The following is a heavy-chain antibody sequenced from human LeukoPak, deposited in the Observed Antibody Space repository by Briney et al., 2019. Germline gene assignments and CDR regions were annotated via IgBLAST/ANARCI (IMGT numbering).Heavy chain of an antibody. CDR2: IYHSGST. D-gene: IGHD2/OR15-2a*01. CDR1: GGSISSYY. CDR3: ARGYLKTEFDY. Sequence: SETLSLTCTVSGGSISSYYWSWIRQPPGKGLEWIGYIYHSGSTYYNPSLKSRVTISVDRSKNQFSLKLSSVTAADTAVYYCARGYLKTEFDYWGQGTLVTVSS. J-gene: IGHJ4*02. V-gene: IGHV4-59*12.